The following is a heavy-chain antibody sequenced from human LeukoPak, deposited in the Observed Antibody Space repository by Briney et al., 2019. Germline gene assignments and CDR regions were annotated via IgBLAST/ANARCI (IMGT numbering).Heavy chain of an antibody. CDR3: AKDPNYDFWSGYYNGGFDY. J-gene: IGHJ4*02. D-gene: IGHD3-3*01. Sequence: GGSLRLSCAASGFTFDDYAMHWVRQAPGKGLEWVSGISWNSGSIGYADSVKGRFTISRDNAKNSLYLQMNSLRAEDTASYYCAKDPNYDFWSGYYNGGFDYWGQGTLVTVSP. CDR2: ISWNSGSI. CDR1: GFTFDDYA. V-gene: IGHV3-9*01.